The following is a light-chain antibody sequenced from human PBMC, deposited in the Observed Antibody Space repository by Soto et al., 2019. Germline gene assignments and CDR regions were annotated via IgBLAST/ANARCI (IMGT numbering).Light chain of an antibody. CDR2: DAS. J-gene: IGKJ5*01. Sequence: TQSPSTLSASVGDRVTITCRASQSTSSYLAWYQQKPGKAPKLLIYDASNRATDIPARFSGSGSGTDFTLTISSLEPEDFAVYYCQQRSNWPPFTFGQGTRLEIK. CDR3: QQRSNWPPFT. V-gene: IGKV3-11*01. CDR1: QSTSSY.